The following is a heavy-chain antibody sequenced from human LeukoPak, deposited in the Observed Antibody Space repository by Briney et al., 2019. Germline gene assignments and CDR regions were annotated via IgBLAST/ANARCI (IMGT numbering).Heavy chain of an antibody. CDR1: GFTFSSYS. J-gene: IGHJ4*02. CDR2: ISSSSSYI. D-gene: IGHD2-21*01. V-gene: IGHV3-21*01. Sequence: GGSLRLSCAASGFTFSSYSMNWVRQAPGKGLEWLSSISSSSSYIYYADSVRGRFTISRDNAKNSLYLQMNSLRADDTAVYFCATIPSTELNAYWGQGTLVAVSA. CDR3: ATIPSTELNAY.